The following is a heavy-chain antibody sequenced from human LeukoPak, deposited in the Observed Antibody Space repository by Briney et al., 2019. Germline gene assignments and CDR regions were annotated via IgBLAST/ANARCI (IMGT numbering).Heavy chain of an antibody. CDR1: GYMFRNYG. J-gene: IGHJ6*03. CDR2: ISTFNGHT. V-gene: IGHV1-18*01. D-gene: IGHD6-13*01. CDR3: ARPRYSSSWYREDYYYYMDV. Sequence: ASVKVSCKTSGYMFRNYGITWVRQAPGQGLEWMGWISTFNGHTKYTQSLRDRVTMTTDTSTSTAYMELRSLRSDDTAVYYCARPRYSSSWYREDYYYYMDVWGKGTTVTVSS.